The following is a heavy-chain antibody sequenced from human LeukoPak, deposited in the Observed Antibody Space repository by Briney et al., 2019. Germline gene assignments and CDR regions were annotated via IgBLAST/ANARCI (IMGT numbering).Heavy chain of an antibody. D-gene: IGHD6-13*01. CDR3: ARGGGLALAGTRFDY. J-gene: IGHJ4*02. CDR1: GYTFSDYY. CDR2: INSNGGGT. V-gene: IGHV1-2*02. Sequence: ASVKVSCKAYGYTFSDYYMHWVRQAPGQGLEWMGWINSNGGGTTYAQNFQGRVTMARDTSITTVYMELSSLTSDDTAVYYCARGGGLALAGTRFDYWGRGTLVTVSS.